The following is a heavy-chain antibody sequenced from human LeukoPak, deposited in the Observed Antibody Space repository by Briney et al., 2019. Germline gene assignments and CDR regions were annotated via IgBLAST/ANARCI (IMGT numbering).Heavy chain of an antibody. D-gene: IGHD4-17*01. J-gene: IGHJ6*04. Sequence: SETLSLTCTVSGGTLIGYYWGWIRQPPGKGLECIGYIHSSEGTAHNASLKSRLTILLDTSKNQFSLTLSSVTAADTAVYYCARHVYGEGMVVWGKGTTVTVSS. V-gene: IGHV4-59*08. CDR2: IHSSEGT. CDR3: ARHVYGEGMVV. CDR1: GGTLIGYY.